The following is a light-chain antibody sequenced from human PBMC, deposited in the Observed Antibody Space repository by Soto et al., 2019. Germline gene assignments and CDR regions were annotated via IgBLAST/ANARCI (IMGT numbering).Light chain of an antibody. CDR1: QSVSSY. V-gene: IGKV3-11*01. CDR3: QHRSNWPPIT. CDR2: DAS. J-gene: IGKJ5*01. Sequence: EIVLTQSPATLSLSPGERATLSCRASQSVSSYLGWYQQKPGQAPRLLIYDASNRATGIPARFSGSGSGTEFTLTISSLEPEDFAVYYCQHRSNWPPITFGQGTRLEIK.